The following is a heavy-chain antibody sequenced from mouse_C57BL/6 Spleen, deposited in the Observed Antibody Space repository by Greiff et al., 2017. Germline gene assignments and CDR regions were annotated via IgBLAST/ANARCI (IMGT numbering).Heavy chain of an antibody. CDR2: IDPSDSYT. D-gene: IGHD1-1*01. V-gene: IGHV1-69*01. CDR1: GYTFTSYW. Sequence: QVQLQQPGAELVMPGASVKLSCKASGYTFTSYWMHWVKQRPGQGLEWIGEIDPSDSYTNYNQKFKGKSTLTVDKSSSTAYMQRSSLTSEDSAVYYCARNYYGSSYGAMDYWGQGTSVTVSS. J-gene: IGHJ4*01. CDR3: ARNYYGSSYGAMDY.